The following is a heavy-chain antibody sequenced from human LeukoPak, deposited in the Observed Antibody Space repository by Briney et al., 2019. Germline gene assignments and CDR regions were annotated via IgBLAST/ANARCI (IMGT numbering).Heavy chain of an antibody. D-gene: IGHD3-10*01. J-gene: IGHJ4*02. CDR1: GYTFTGYY. Sequence: ASVKVSCKASGYTFTGYYMHWVRQAPGQGLEWMGIINPSGGSTSYAQKFQGRVTMTRDTSTSTVYMELSSLRSEDTAVYYCARGSIIMVRGVPSGGIDYWGQGTLVTVSS. CDR2: INPSGGST. V-gene: IGHV1-46*01. CDR3: ARGSIIMVRGVPSGGIDY.